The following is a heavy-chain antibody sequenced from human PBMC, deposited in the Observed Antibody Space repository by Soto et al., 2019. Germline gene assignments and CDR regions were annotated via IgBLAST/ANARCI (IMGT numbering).Heavy chain of an antibody. CDR2: IIPIFGTA. CDR1: GGTFSSYA. J-gene: IGHJ6*02. CDR3: ASYYGSGSYYKIGHYYYGMDV. V-gene: IGHV1-69*13. D-gene: IGHD3-10*01. Sequence: SVKVSFKASGGTFSSYAISWVRQAPRQGLEWMGGIIPIFGTANYAQKFQGRVTITADESTSTAYMELSSLRSEDTAVYYCASYYGSGSYYKIGHYYYGMDVWGQGTTVTVSS.